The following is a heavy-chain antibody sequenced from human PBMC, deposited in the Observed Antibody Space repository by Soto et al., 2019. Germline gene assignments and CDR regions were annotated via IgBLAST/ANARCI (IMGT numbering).Heavy chain of an antibody. D-gene: IGHD4-4*01. J-gene: IGHJ2*01. CDR3: GNARDLHSFPTRRSSDL. CDR2: IYYTGST. Sequence: RLPPGKRMEWIGYIYYTGSTNYNPSLKSRVTMSVDTSKNQFSLNLTSLTAADTAVYYCGNARDLHSFPTRRSSDL. V-gene: IGHV4-59*13.